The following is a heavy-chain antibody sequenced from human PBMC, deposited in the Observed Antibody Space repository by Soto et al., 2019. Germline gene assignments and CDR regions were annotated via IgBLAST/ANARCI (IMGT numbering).Heavy chain of an antibody. CDR2: IYPGDSDT. CDR3: ARTSAAGKYYYGMDV. Sequence: EVQLVQSGAEVKKPGESLKISCKGSGYSFTSYWIGWVRQMPGKGLEWMGIIYPGDSDTRYSPAFQGQVTISADKSISTAYLQWSSLKSSDTAMYYCARTSAAGKYYYGMDVWGQGTTVTVSS. D-gene: IGHD6-13*01. J-gene: IGHJ6*02. V-gene: IGHV5-51*01. CDR1: GYSFTSYW.